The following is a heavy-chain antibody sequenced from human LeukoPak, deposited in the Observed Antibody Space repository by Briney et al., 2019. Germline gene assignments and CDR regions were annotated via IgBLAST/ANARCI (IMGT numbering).Heavy chain of an antibody. CDR3: ASGLTAMLTAEGGFDY. CDR2: ISSTISYI. Sequence: PGGSLRLSCAASGFTFSSYAMSWVRQAPGKGLEWVSSISSTISYIYYADSVKGRFTISRDNRKNSLYLQMNSPRVEDTAVYFCASGLTAMLTAEGGFDYWGQGTLVTVSS. D-gene: IGHD5-18*01. CDR1: GFTFSSYA. V-gene: IGHV3-21*01. J-gene: IGHJ4*02.